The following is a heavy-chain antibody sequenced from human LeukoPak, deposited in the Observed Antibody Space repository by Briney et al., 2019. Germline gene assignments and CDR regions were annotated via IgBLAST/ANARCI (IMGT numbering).Heavy chain of an antibody. J-gene: IGHJ4*02. CDR1: GGTFSSYA. D-gene: IGHD2-2*01. Sequence: SVKVSCKASGGTFSSYAISWVRQAPGQGLEWMGGIIPIFGTANYAQKFQGRVTITADKSTSTAYMELSSLRSEDTAVYYCARLQYQLLSLYYFDYWGQGTLVTVSS. CDR3: ARLQYQLLSLYYFDY. CDR2: IIPIFGTA. V-gene: IGHV1-69*06.